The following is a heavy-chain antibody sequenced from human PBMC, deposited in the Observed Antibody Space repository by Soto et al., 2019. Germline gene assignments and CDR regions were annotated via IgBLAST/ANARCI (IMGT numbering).Heavy chain of an antibody. V-gene: IGHV3-73*01. D-gene: IGHD2-2*02. CDR1: GFIFSGSA. CDR3: ARGQGAAIGDYYYHGMDV. J-gene: IGHJ6*02. Sequence: GGSLRLSCAASGFIFSGSAIHWVRQASGKGLEWVGRIRSRANNFATSSAASVKGRFTFSRDDSKNTAYLQMNTPKPEDTAVYYCARGQGAAIGDYYYHGMDVWGQGTTVTVSS. CDR2: IRSRANNFAT.